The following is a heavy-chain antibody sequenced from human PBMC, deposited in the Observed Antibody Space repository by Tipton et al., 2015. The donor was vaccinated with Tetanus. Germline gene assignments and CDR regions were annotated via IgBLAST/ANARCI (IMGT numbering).Heavy chain of an antibody. CDR1: GFTFGHHA. Sequence: SLRLSCVGSGFTFGHHALHWVRQAPGKGLEWVAVISFDGADHYYADSVKGRLTMSRDNSKNTMNFQLNSLTPEDTAVYYCARDLSYYDYIWEGDRDRYFDLWGRGTLVTVSS. V-gene: IGHV3-30-3*01. J-gene: IGHJ2*01. CDR3: ARDLSYYDYIWEGDRDRYFDL. D-gene: IGHD3-16*01. CDR2: ISFDGADH.